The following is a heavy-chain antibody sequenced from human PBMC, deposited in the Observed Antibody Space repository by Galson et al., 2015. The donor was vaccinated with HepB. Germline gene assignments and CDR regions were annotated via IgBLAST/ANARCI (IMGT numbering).Heavy chain of an antibody. Sequence: SLRLSCAASGFTFSNAWMSRVRQAPGKGLEWVGRIKRKNDGGTTDYAAPVKGRFTISRDDSKNTLYLQMNSLKTEDTAVYYCTTEWGAAAGTYWYFDLWGRGTLVTVSS. J-gene: IGHJ2*01. CDR3: TTEWGAAAGTYWYFDL. V-gene: IGHV3-15*01. D-gene: IGHD6-13*01. CDR1: GFTFSNAW. CDR2: IKRKNDGGTT.